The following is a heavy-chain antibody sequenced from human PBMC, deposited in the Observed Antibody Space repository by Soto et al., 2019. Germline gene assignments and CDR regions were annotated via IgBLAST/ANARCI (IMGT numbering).Heavy chain of an antibody. Sequence: WGSLRLSCAASGFAFSSYSIHLVRQAPGRGLEWVSAITINSDIYYADSVKGRFTISRDNAKNSVSLQMDRLRAEDTAVYYCAREETAWTPDYGSDAWCQGT. V-gene: IGHV3-21*01. CDR1: GFAFSSYS. CDR3: AREETAWTPDYGSDA. CDR2: ITINSDI. J-gene: IGHJ6*02. D-gene: IGHD2-21*02.